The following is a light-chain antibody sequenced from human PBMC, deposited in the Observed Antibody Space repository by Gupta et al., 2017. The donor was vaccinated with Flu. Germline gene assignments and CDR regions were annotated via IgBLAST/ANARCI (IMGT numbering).Light chain of an antibody. CDR1: SSDVGSYNL. V-gene: IGLV2-23*01. CDR2: EGS. Sequence: QSALTQPASVSGSPGQSIPISCPGTSSDVGSYNLVSWYQQHPGKAPKLMIYEGSKRPSGVSNRFSGSKSGNTASLTISGLQAEDEADYYCCSYAGSSTSVVFGGGTKLTVL. CDR3: CSYAGSSTSVV. J-gene: IGLJ2*01.